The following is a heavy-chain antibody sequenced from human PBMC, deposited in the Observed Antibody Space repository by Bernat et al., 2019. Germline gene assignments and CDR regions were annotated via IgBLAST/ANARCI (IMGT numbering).Heavy chain of an antibody. Sequence: EVQLVESGGGLVQPGGSLRLSCVASGFSFSSHWMSWVRQAPGKGLEWVANINQDGSEKHYVDSLKGRLTISRDNAENSLFLQMNTLRAEDTAVYYCARDGVEPGVYFDCWGHGTLVTVSS. CDR2: INQDGSEK. CDR3: ARDGVEPGVYFDC. V-gene: IGHV3-7*04. J-gene: IGHJ4*01. D-gene: IGHD2-8*01. CDR1: GFSFSSHW.